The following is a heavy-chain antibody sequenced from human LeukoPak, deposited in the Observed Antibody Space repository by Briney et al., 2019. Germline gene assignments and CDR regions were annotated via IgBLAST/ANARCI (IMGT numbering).Heavy chain of an antibody. CDR2: ITRNGGST. D-gene: IGHD1-26*01. CDR1: GFTFSTNS. V-gene: IGHV3-64D*08. Sequence: GGSLRLSCSASGFTFSTNSMHWVRQAPGKGLEFVSAITRNGGSTYYADSVKGRFTVSRDNSKNTLYLQMSSLRAEDTAVYYCVTVGMTSIWSYLRFDPRGQGTLVSVSS. J-gene: IGHJ5*02. CDR3: VTVGMTSIWSYLRFDP.